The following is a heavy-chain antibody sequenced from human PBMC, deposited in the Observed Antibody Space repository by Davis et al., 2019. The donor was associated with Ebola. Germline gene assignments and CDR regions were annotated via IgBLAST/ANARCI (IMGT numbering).Heavy chain of an antibody. CDR2: ISSSGSTI. D-gene: IGHD3-9*01. J-gene: IGHJ4*02. V-gene: IGHV3-11*01. CDR3: ARDRDPYYDIMIGYSPIDY. Sequence: GGSLRLSCAASGFIFSDYYMTWIRQAPGKGLEWVSYISSSGSTIYYADSVKGRFTISRDNAKNSLYLQMNSLRPEDTAVYFCARDRDPYYDIMIGYSPIDYWGQGTLVTVSS. CDR1: GFIFSDYY.